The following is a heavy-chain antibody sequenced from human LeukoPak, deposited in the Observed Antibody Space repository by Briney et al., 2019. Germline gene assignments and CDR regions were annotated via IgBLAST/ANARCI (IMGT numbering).Heavy chain of an antibody. CDR1: RFTSCSYG. J-gene: IGHJ4*02. CDR3: AKDRDRQGFDY. Sequence: GGSLRLSSAASRFTSCSYGMHWVRQAPGQGLEWVTFIRYDVRDKYYVDSVKGRFTISRDNSKNTLYLQMNSLRADDTAVYYCAKDRDRQGFDYWGQGTLVTVSS. D-gene: IGHD3-10*01. V-gene: IGHV3-30*02. CDR2: IRYDVRDK.